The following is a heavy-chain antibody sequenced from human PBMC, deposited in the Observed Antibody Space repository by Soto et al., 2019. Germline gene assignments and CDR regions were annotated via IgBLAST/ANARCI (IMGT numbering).Heavy chain of an antibody. V-gene: IGHV3-73*01. Sequence: GGSLRLSCAASGFTFSGSAMHWVRQASGKGLEWVGRIRSKANSYATAYAASVKGRFTISRDDSKNTAYLQMNSLKTEDTAVYYCTRQSIAVAGSPYYYGMDVWGQGTTVTVSS. J-gene: IGHJ6*02. CDR1: GFTFSGSA. D-gene: IGHD6-19*01. CDR3: TRQSIAVAGSPYYYGMDV. CDR2: IRSKANSYAT.